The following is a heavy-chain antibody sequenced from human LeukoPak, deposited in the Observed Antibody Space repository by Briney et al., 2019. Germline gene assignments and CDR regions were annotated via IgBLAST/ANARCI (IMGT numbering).Heavy chain of an antibody. CDR1: GFTFSDYY. V-gene: IGHV3-11*01. D-gene: IGHD3-3*01. CDR3: ARQKYDFWSGYYRYYMDV. J-gene: IGHJ6*03. CDR2: ISSSGSTI. Sequence: GGSLRLSCAASGFTFSDYYMSWIRQAPGKGLEWVSYISSSGSTIYYADSVKGRFTISRDNAKNSLYLQMNSLRAEDTAVYYCARQKYDFWSGYYRYYMDVWGKGTTVTVSS.